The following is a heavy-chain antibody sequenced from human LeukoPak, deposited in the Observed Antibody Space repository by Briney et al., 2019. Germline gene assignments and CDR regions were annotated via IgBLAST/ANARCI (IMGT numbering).Heavy chain of an antibody. Sequence: GGSLRLSCAASRFTFSSYSMNWVRQAPAKGLEWVSYISRTSSTIYYADSVKGRFTISRDNAKNSLYLQMNSLRAEDTAVYYCAREDWDINSNNYGMDVWGQGTTVTVSS. CDR3: AREDWDINSNNYGMDV. V-gene: IGHV3-48*04. CDR2: ISRTSSTI. CDR1: RFTFSSYS. J-gene: IGHJ6*02. D-gene: IGHD4-4*01.